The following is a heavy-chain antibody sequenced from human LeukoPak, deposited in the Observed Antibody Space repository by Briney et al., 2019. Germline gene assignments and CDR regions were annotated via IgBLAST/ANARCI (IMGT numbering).Heavy chain of an antibody. Sequence: PGRSLRLSCAASGFTFSSYAMHWVRQAPGKGLEWVAVISYDGSNKYYADSVKGRFTISRDNSKNTLYLQMNSLRAEDTAVYYCARDRYYYDSNGYFDYWGQGTLVTVSS. CDR1: GFTFSSYA. CDR3: ARDRYYYDSNGYFDY. J-gene: IGHJ4*02. V-gene: IGHV3-30-3*01. D-gene: IGHD3-22*01. CDR2: ISYDGSNK.